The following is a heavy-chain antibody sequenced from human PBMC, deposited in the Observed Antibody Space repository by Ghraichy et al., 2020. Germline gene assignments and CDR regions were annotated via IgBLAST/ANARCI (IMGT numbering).Heavy chain of an antibody. D-gene: IGHD2/OR15-2a*01. CDR1: GFTFGFTFSSST. Sequence: GESLNISCVASGFTFGFTFSSSTMIWARQAPGKGLEWVSGIGGSGGGTYYADSVKGRFTISRDNSKNTVYLQMNSLRAEDTAIYYCAREGKNFDCWGQGTLVTVSS. V-gene: IGHV3-23*01. J-gene: IGHJ4*02. CDR3: AREGKNFDC. CDR2: IGGSGGGT.